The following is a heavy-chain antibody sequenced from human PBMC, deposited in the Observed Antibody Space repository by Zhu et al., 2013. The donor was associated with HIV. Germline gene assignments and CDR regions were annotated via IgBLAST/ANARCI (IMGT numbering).Heavy chain of an antibody. CDR1: GYTFTSYY. D-gene: IGHD6-13*01. Sequence: QVQLVQSGAEVKKPGASVKVSCKASGYTFTSYYMHWVRQAPGQGLEWMGIINPSGGSTSYAQKFQGRVTMTRDTSTSTVYMELSSLRSEDTAVYYCAREGGIAAISTGMDVWGQGTTVTVSS. J-gene: IGHJ6*02. CDR3: AREGGIAAISTGMDV. V-gene: IGHV1-46*01. CDR2: INPSGGST.